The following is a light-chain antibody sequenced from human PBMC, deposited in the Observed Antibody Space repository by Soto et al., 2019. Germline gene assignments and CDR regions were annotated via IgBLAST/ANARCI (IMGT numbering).Light chain of an antibody. Sequence: VMTQSAATVSVSPGEGVTLSCRANQGIGDTLAWYQHKPGQTPRLLIYDTSTRATGIPDRFSGSGSGTDFTLTISRLEPEDLAVYYCQQYDRSPTTFGQGTKV. V-gene: IGKV3-20*01. CDR1: QGIGDT. J-gene: IGKJ1*01. CDR2: DTS. CDR3: QQYDRSPTT.